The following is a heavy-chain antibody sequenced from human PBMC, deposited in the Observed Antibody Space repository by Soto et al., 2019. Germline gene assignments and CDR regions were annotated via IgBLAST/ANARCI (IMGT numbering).Heavy chain of an antibody. CDR1: GYSFTNND. CDR2: MNPGSGDT. J-gene: IGHJ5*02. CDR3: ARMATFGSLNWFDP. D-gene: IGHD3-16*01. V-gene: IGHV1-8*01. Sequence: ASVKVSCKASGYSFTNNDVTWVRQATGQGLECMGWMNPGSGDTGYAQKFQGRVTMTRDISIATAYMELSSLRSDDTAIYYCARMATFGSLNWFDPWGQGTLVTVSS.